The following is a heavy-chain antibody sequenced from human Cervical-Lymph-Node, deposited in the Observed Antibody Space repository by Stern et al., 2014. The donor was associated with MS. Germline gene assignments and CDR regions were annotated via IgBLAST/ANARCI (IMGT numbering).Heavy chain of an antibody. Sequence: VHLVESGPGLVKPSQTLSLTCTVSGGSISSGSYYWSWIRQPAGKGLEWIGRIYTSGSTTYNPSLKSRVTISVDTSKTHFPRKLSSVTAADTAVYYCARGNPYYYGMDVWGQGTTVTVSS. J-gene: IGHJ6*02. CDR2: IYTSGST. CDR3: ARGNPYYYGMDV. V-gene: IGHV4-61*02. CDR1: GGSISSGSYY.